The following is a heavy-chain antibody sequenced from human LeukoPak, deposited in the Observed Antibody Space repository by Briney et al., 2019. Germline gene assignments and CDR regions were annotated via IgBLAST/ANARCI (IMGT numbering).Heavy chain of an antibody. CDR3: ARHAPLYCTNGVCYYFDY. Sequence: SETLSLTCTVSGGSISSYYWSWSRQPPGKGLEWIGYIYYSGSTNYNPSLKSRVTISVDTSKNQFSLKLSSVTAADTAVYYCARHAPLYCTNGVCYYFDYWGQGTLVTVSS. J-gene: IGHJ4*02. CDR1: GGSISSYY. D-gene: IGHD2-8*01. V-gene: IGHV4-59*08. CDR2: IYYSGST.